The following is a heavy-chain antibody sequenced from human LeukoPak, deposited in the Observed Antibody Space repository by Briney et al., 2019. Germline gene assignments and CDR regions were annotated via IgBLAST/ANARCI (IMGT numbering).Heavy chain of an antibody. D-gene: IGHD2-2*01. J-gene: IGHJ4*02. CDR1: GFTFSSYS. Sequence: PGGSLRLSCAASGFTFSSYSMNWVRQAPGKGLEWVSSITSDSNHIYYADSVKGRFTISRDNAKNSLYLQMNSLRAEDTALYYCASGGFHCSSATCPPDWGQGTLVTVSS. V-gene: IGHV3-21*01. CDR2: ITSDSNHI. CDR3: ASGGFHCSSATCPPD.